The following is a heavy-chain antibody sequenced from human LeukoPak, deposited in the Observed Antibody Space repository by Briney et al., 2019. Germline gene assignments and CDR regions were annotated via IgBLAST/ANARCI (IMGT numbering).Heavy chain of an antibody. CDR2: ISSSSTYT. D-gene: IGHD2/OR15-2a*01. J-gene: IGHJ5*02. CDR1: GFSVSSNY. V-gene: IGHV3-11*03. CDR3: ARSYSNSWSNL. Sequence: GGSLRLSCAASGFSVSSNYMSWIRQAPGKGLEWVSYISSSSTYTNYADSVKGRFTISRDNAKNALYLQMNSLRAEDTAVYYCARSYSNSWSNLWGQGTLVTVSS.